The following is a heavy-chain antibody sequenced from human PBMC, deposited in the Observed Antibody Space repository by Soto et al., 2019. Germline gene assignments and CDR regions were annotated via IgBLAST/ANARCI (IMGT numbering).Heavy chain of an antibody. CDR2: ISGSGGNA. CDR3: AKDGASGSYPPYYYFGMDV. CDR1: GFTFSSYA. J-gene: IGHJ6*02. Sequence: EVQLLESGGGLVQPGGSLRLSCAASGFTFSSYAMSWVRQAPGKGLEWVSSISGSGGNAYYADSVKGRFSISRDNSKNTLRLQMNSPRAHDTAVYYCAKDGASGSYPPYYYFGMDVWGQGTTVTVSS. V-gene: IGHV3-23*01. D-gene: IGHD1-26*01.